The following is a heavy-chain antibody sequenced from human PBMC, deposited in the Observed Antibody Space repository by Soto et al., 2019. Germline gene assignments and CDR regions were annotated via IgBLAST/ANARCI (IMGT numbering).Heavy chain of an antibody. CDR3: AKDPNYYGSGSYPGY. Sequence: GECLRLKDAASGFTFNNYKKNRIHQAPSKVVEWVAVISYDGSNKYYADSVKGRFTISRDNSKNTLYLQMNSLRAEDTSVYYCAKDPNYYGSGSYPGYWGQGTLVTVSS. D-gene: IGHD3-10*01. V-gene: IGHV3-30*18. CDR2: ISYDGSNK. CDR1: GFTFNNYK. J-gene: IGHJ4*02.